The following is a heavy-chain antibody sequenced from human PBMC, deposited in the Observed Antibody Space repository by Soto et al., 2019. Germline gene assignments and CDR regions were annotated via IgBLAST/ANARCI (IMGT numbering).Heavy chain of an antibody. J-gene: IGHJ4*02. CDR2: IFSNDEK. CDR3: ARIGFGYYYDSSGRFDY. CDR1: GFSLSNARMG. D-gene: IGHD3-22*01. Sequence: KESGPVLVKPTGTLTLTCTVSGFSLSNARMGVSWIRQPPGKALEWLAHIFSNDEKSYSTTLKSRLTISKDTSKSQVVLTMTNMDPVDTATYYCARIGFGYYYDSSGRFDYWGQGTLVTVSS. V-gene: IGHV2-26*01.